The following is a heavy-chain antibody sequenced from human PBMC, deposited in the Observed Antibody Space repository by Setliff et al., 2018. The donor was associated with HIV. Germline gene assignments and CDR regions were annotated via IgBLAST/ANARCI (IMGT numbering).Heavy chain of an antibody. CDR1: GFTFSSYA. V-gene: IGHV3-48*01. CDR2: INSASTTK. Sequence: PGGSLRLSCAAPGFTFSSYAMSWVRQAPGKGLEWISYINSASTTKYYADSVRGRFTISRDNAQNSLHLQLSSLRAEDTAIYYCARDFTDHPYYYMGVWGKGTTVTVSS. CDR3: ARDFTDHPYYYMGV. D-gene: IGHD2-8*02. J-gene: IGHJ6*03.